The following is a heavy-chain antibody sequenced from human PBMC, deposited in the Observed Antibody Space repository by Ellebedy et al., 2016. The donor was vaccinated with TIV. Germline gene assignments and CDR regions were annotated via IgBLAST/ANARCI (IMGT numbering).Heavy chain of an antibody. CDR1: GFTVTTNY. Sequence: PGGSLRLSCAASGFTVTTNYMNWVRQAPGKGLEWVTLISYDGSNEYYADSVKGRFTISRDNSKDTLYLQMYSLRPEDTAVYYCARAEYTSSSTRPVFPDYWGQGTLVTVSS. CDR2: ISYDGSNE. V-gene: IGHV3-30-3*01. CDR3: ARAEYTSSSTRPVFPDY. J-gene: IGHJ4*02. D-gene: IGHD6-6*01.